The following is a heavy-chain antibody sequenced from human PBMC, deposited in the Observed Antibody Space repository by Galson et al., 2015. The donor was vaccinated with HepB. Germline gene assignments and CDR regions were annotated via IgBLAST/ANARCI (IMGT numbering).Heavy chain of an antibody. D-gene: IGHD2-2*01. Sequence: SLRLSCAASGFTFSSYAMSWVRKAPGKGLEWVSAISGSGGSTYYADSVKGRFTISRDNSKNTLYLQMNSLRAEDTAVYYCAKGSQVVPAASTDYWGQGTLVTVSS. J-gene: IGHJ4*02. CDR2: ISGSGGST. CDR3: AKGSQVVPAASTDY. V-gene: IGHV3-23*01. CDR1: GFTFSSYA.